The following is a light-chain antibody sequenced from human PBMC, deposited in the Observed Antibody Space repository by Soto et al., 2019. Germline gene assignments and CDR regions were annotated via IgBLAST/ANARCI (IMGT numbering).Light chain of an antibody. CDR2: EVT. J-gene: IGLJ3*02. V-gene: IGLV2-14*01. Sequence: QSVLTQPASVSGSPGQSITISCTGTSGDIGSYNRVSWYQQHPGKAPKLIIYEVTDRPSGVSNRFSGSKSGNTASLTISGLQAEDEAEYYCSSYTSSSTNWVFGGGTQLTVL. CDR3: SSYTSSSTNWV. CDR1: SGDIGSYNR.